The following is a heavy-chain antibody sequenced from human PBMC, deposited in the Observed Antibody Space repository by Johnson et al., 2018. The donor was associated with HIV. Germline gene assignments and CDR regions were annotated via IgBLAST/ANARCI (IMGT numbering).Heavy chain of an antibody. CDR1: GFTFSSYA. CDR3: AKSRNYYDSSGLYDAFDI. CDR2: ISYDGSNK. J-gene: IGHJ3*02. V-gene: IGHV3-30-3*02. D-gene: IGHD3-22*01. Sequence: QVYLVESGGGLVQPGGSLRLSCAASGFTFSSYAMHWVRQAPGKGLEWVAVISYDGSNKYYADSVQGRFTISRDNSKNTLYLQMNSLRAEDTAVYYCAKSRNYYDSSGLYDAFDIWGQGTMVTVSS.